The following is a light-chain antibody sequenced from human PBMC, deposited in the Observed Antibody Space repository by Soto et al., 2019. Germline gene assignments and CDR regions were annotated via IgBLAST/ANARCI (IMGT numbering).Light chain of an antibody. CDR3: QQYNNWPLT. V-gene: IGKV3-15*01. J-gene: IGKJ2*01. Sequence: EIVMTQSPATLSVSPGERATLSCRASQSVSSNLAWYPQKPGQAPRLLIYGASTRASGIPTRFSGSGSGTQVTLTISSLQSEDFAGYYCQQYNNWPLTFGQVTKLEIK. CDR2: GAS. CDR1: QSVSSN.